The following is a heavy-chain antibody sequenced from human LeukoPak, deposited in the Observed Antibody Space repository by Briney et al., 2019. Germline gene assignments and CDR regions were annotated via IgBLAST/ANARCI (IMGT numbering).Heavy chain of an antibody. J-gene: IGHJ4*02. D-gene: IGHD6-19*01. CDR2: ISGSGGST. CDR1: GFIFSSYA. CDR3: AKAWTYSSGWFTGFDY. Sequence: GGSLRLSCAASGFIFSSYAMSWVRQAPGKGLEWVSSISGSGGSTYYADSVKGRFTISRDNSKNTLYLQMNSLRAEDTAVYYCAKAWTYSSGWFTGFDYWGQGTLVTVSS. V-gene: IGHV3-23*01.